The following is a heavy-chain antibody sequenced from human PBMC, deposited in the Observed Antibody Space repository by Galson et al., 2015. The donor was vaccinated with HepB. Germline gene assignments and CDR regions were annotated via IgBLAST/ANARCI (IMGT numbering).Heavy chain of an antibody. CDR1: GFTFSDFA. CDR3: VTGSSYFDF. V-gene: IGHV3-64D*06. D-gene: IGHD1-14*01. CDR2: INDNGANT. Sequence: SLRLSCAASGFTFSDFALHWVRQAPGKGLEYVAAINDNGANTYYAESMKGRITISRDNSQNTLYLQLNGVTSGDTAVYYCVTGSSYFDFWGQGALVIVSS. J-gene: IGHJ4*02.